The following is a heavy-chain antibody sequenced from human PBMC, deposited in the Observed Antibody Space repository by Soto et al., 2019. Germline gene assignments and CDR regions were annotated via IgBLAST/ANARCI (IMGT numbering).Heavy chain of an antibody. Sequence: PGGSLRLSCAASGFTFSSYGMHWVRQAPGKGLEWVAVISYDGSNKYYADSVKGRFTISRDNSKNTLYLQMNSLRAEDTAVYYCAELTTVGLKTDAFDIWGQGTMVTVSS. CDR1: GFTFSSYG. D-gene: IGHD4-17*01. CDR2: ISYDGSNK. J-gene: IGHJ3*02. CDR3: AELTTVGLKTDAFDI. V-gene: IGHV3-30*03.